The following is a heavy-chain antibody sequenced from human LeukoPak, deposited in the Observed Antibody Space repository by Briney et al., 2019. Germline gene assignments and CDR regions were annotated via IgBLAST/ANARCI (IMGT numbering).Heavy chain of an antibody. Sequence: GESLRLSCAASGFTFSGSAMHWVRQASGKGLEWVGRIRSKANSYATAYAASVKGRFTISRDDSKNTAYLQMNSLKTEDTAVYYCTRRGGEIGFDYWGQGTLVTVSS. CDR1: GFTFSGSA. V-gene: IGHV3-73*01. CDR3: TRRGGEIGFDY. D-gene: IGHD3-10*01. J-gene: IGHJ4*02. CDR2: IRSKANSYAT.